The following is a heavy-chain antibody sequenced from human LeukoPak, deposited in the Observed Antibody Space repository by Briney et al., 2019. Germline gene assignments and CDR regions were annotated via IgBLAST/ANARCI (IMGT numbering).Heavy chain of an antibody. V-gene: IGHV3-48*03. CDR1: GFTFSSYE. CDR2: ISSSGSTI. D-gene: IGHD4-17*01. CDR3: AIGTTVTTKDYYFDY. J-gene: IGHJ4*02. Sequence: GGSLRLSCAASGFTFSSYEMNWVRQAPGKGLEWVSYISSSGSTIYYADSVKGRFTISRDNSKNTLYLQMNSLRAEDTAVYYCAIGTTVTTKDYYFDYWGQGTLVTVSS.